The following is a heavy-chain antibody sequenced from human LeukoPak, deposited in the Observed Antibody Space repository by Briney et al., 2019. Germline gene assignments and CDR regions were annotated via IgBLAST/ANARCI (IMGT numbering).Heavy chain of an antibody. D-gene: IGHD5-12*01. CDR3: AKHDGRGGATMGALDS. CDR1: GFTFSSYS. CDR2: ISSSSSYI. J-gene: IGHJ4*02. V-gene: IGHV3-21*01. Sequence: GGSLRLSCAASGFTFSSYSMNWVRQAPGKGLEWVSSISSSSSYIYYADSVKGRFTISRDNAKNSLYLQMNSLRAEDTAVYYCAKHDGRGGATMGALDSWGQGSLVTVYS.